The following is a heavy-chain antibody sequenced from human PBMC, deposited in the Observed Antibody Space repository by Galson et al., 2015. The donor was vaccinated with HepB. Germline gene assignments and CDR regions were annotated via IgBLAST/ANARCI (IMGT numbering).Heavy chain of an antibody. D-gene: IGHD3-3*01. J-gene: IGHJ5*02. CDR2: ISNSGNT. Sequence: TLSLTCTVSGGSINSNGYYWTWIRQHPGKGLEWIGYISNSGNTYYNPSLKSRVTISVDTSKIQFSLKLSSVTAADTAVYYCARRKALQYLDGFDPWGQGILVTVSS. CDR3: ARRKALQYLDGFDP. CDR1: GGSINSNGYY. V-gene: IGHV4-31*03.